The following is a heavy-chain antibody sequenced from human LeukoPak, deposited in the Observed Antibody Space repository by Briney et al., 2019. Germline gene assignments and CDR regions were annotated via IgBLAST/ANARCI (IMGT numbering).Heavy chain of an antibody. J-gene: IGHJ4*02. CDR3: VRGGYRGFDYEY. V-gene: IGHV3-23*01. CDR2: ISGSGGST. D-gene: IGHD5-12*01. CDR1: GFTVSSNY. Sequence: GGSLRLSCAASGFTVSSNYMSWVRQAPGKGLEWVSAISGSGGSTYYADSVKGRFTISRDNAKSSLYLQMNSLRAEDTAVYYCVRGGYRGFDYEYWGQGTLVTVSS.